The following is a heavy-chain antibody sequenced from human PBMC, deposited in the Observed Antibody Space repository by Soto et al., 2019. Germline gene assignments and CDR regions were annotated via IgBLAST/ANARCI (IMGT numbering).Heavy chain of an antibody. V-gene: IGHV2-26*01. CDR2: IFSNDER. CDR1: GFSLTTGRMG. CDR3: ARLVADPYYYYYGLDV. Sequence: QVTLKESGPVLVKATETLTLTCTVSGFSLTTGRMGVSWIRQPPGKALEWLAHIFSNDERSYNSSLQPRLTISDATSKGQVVLTMTDVGPVDTATYYCARLVADPYYYYYGLDVWGPGTTVTVSS. J-gene: IGHJ6*02.